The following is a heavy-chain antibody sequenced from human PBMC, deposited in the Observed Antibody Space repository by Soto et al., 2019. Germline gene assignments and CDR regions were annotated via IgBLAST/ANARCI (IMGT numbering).Heavy chain of an antibody. CDR2: IKSDGTGT. J-gene: IGHJ4*02. CDR1: GLTFRNYW. Sequence: PGGSLRISCAASGLTFRNYWMHWVRKAPGKGLVWVSRIKSDGTGTNYADSVKGRFTISRDNAKNTLYLQMNSLRAEDTAVYYCVRGSSGCFGLDYWGQGTLVTVSS. D-gene: IGHD6-19*01. CDR3: VRGSSGCFGLDY. V-gene: IGHV3-74*01.